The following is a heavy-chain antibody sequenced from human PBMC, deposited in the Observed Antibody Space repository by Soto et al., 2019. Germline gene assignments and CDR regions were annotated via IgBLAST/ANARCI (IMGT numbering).Heavy chain of an antibody. J-gene: IGHJ4*02. CDR2: IYHSGNT. V-gene: IGHV4-31*03. CDR1: GGSISSGRYY. CDR3: ARGGGYDSFDF. D-gene: IGHD2-15*01. Sequence: PSETLSLTCTVSGGSISSGRYYWNWIRQHPGKGLEWIGYIYHSGNTYYNPPLKSRSSISLDTSKNQFSLKLDSVTVADKAVYYCARGGGYDSFDFWGQGIQVTVSS.